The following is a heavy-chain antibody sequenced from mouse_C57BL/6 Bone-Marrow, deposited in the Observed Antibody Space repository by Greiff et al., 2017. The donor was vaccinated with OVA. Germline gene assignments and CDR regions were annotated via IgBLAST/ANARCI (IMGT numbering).Heavy chain of an antibody. CDR3: ARSWAKAMDY. Sequence: QVQLKESGAELARPGASVKLSCKASGYTFTSYGISWVKQRTGQGLEWIGEIYPRSGNTYYNEKFKGKATLTADKSSSTAYMELRSLTSEDSAVYFCARSWAKAMDYWGQGTSVTVSS. CDR2: IYPRSGNT. CDR1: GYTFTSYG. V-gene: IGHV1-81*01. J-gene: IGHJ4*01.